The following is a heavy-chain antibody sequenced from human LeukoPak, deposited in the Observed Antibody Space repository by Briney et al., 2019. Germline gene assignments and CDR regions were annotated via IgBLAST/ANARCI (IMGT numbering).Heavy chain of an antibody. J-gene: IGHJ6*02. V-gene: IGHV4-39*07. CDR3: ARGSVTDHYGMDV. D-gene: IGHD2-21*02. Sequence: PSETLSLTCTVSGGSISSSSYYWGWIRQPPGKGLEWIGSIYYSGSTYYNPSLKSRVTISVDTSKNQFSLKLSSVTAADTAVYYCARGSVTDHYGMDVWGQGTTVTVSS. CDR2: IYYSGST. CDR1: GGSISSSSYY.